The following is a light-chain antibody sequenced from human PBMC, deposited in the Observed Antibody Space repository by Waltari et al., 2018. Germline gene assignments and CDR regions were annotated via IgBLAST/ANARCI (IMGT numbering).Light chain of an antibody. CDR1: QSVLYSSNNKNY. J-gene: IGKJ2*01. Sequence: DIVMTQSPDSLAVSLGERATINCQSSQSVLYSSNNKNYLAWYQQKPGQRPKLLIYWASTRESGVPDRFSGSGSGTDFTLTISSLQAEDVAVYYCQQYYSTLYTFGQGTKLEIK. CDR2: WAS. CDR3: QQYYSTLYT. V-gene: IGKV4-1*01.